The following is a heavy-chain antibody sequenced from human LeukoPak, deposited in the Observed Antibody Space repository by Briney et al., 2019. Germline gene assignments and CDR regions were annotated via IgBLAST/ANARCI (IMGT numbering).Heavy chain of an antibody. V-gene: IGHV3-7*01. D-gene: IGHD6-13*01. CDR1: VFTFSSDW. J-gene: IGHJ3*02. Sequence: GGALRLSCAASVFTFSSDWMSWVRQAPGKGLEWVANIKQDGSEKYYVDSVKGRFTISRDNAKNSLYLQMNSLRAEDTAVYYCARGISSSWYDDAFDIWGQGTMVTVSS. CDR2: IKQDGSEK. CDR3: ARGISSSWYDDAFDI.